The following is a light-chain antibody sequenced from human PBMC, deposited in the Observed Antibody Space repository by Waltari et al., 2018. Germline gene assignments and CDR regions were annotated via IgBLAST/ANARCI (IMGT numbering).Light chain of an antibody. CDR3: QQYNTWPPIT. Sequence: EIVMTHSPATLSVSPGERATLSCRASQSLSDNLTWYPQKPGQAPRLLIYGASTRATGIPARFSGSGSGTDFTLTISRLQSEDFAIYYCQQYNTWPPITFGQETRVVIK. CDR1: QSLSDN. CDR2: GAS. J-gene: IGKJ5*01. V-gene: IGKV3-15*01.